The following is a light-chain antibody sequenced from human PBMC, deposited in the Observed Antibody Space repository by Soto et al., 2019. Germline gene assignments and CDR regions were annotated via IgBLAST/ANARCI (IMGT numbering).Light chain of an antibody. Sequence: QSVLTQPPSASGTPGQRVTISCSGSSSNIGSNTVNWYQQLPGTAPKLLIYSNNQRPSGVPDRFACSKAGTSGSQAISGLQSEDEADYYYAAWDDSLNGLYVFGTGTKVTVL. V-gene: IGLV1-44*01. J-gene: IGLJ1*01. CDR2: SNN. CDR3: AAWDDSLNGLYV. CDR1: SSNIGSNT.